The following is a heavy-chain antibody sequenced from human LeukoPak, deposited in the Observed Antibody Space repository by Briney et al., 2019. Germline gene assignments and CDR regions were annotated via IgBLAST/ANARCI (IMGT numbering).Heavy chain of an antibody. CDR3: ARDSGSGSYSGY. J-gene: IGHJ4*02. Sequence: GGSLRLSCAVSGFTFSTYNMNWVRQAPGKGLEWVSSISSSGSYIYYADSVKGRFTISRDNAKNSLFLQMNSLRAEDTAVYYCARDSGSGSYSGYWGLGTLVTVSS. D-gene: IGHD3-10*01. V-gene: IGHV3-21*01. CDR2: ISSSGSYI. CDR1: GFTFSTYN.